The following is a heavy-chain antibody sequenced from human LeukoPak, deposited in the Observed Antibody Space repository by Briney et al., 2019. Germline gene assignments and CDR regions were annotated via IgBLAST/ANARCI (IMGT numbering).Heavy chain of an antibody. V-gene: IGHV3-11*06. D-gene: IGHD2-2*01. J-gene: IGHJ4*02. CDR1: GFTFSDYY. Sequence: GGSLRLSCAASGFTFSDYYMSWIRQAPGKGLEWVSYTSSSSSYTNYADSVKGRFTISRDNAKNSLYLQMNSLRAEDTAVYYCAREPPAGYCSSTSCPRRGYFDYWGQGTLVTVSS. CDR2: TSSSSSYT. CDR3: AREPPAGYCSSTSCPRRGYFDY.